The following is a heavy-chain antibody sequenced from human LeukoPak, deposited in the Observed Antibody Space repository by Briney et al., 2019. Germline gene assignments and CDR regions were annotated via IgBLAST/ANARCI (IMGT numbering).Heavy chain of an antibody. CDR1: GFTFSSYG. D-gene: IGHD5-18*01. CDR3: ARDQRALGYSYGFDY. J-gene: IGHJ4*02. CDR2: IWYDGSNK. Sequence: GRSLRLSCAASGFTFSSYGMHWVRQAPGKGVEGVAVIWYDGSNKYYADSVKGRFTISRDNSKNPLYLQMNSLRAEDTAVYYCARDQRALGYSYGFDYWGQGTLVTVSS. V-gene: IGHV3-33*01.